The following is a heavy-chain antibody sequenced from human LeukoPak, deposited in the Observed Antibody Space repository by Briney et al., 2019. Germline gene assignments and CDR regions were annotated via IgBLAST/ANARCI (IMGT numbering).Heavy chain of an antibody. D-gene: IGHD2-15*01. V-gene: IGHV5-51*01. CDR2: IYPGDSDI. Sequence: GESLKISCKASGYTFTTYWIGWVRQMPGKGLEWMGIIYPGDSDIRYSPSFQGQVTISADKSISTAYLQWSTLKASDTAMYYCASASYCSGGSCYKWGLYYFDYWGQGTLVTVSS. CDR1: GYTFTTYW. J-gene: IGHJ4*02. CDR3: ASASYCSGGSCYKWGLYYFDY.